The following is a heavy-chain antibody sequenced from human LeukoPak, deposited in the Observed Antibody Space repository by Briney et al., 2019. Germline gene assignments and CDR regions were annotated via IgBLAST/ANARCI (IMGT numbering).Heavy chain of an antibody. D-gene: IGHD3-16*02. V-gene: IGHV1-24*01. CDR1: GYTLTELS. CDR3: ATVWYDYVWGSYRYNDY. CDR2: FDPEDGET. Sequence: ASVKGSCKVSGYTLTELSMHWVRQAPGKGLEWMGGFDPEDGETIYAQKFQGRVTMTEDTSTDTAYMELSSLRSEDTAVYYCATVWYDYVWGSYRYNDYWGQGTLVTVSS. J-gene: IGHJ4*02.